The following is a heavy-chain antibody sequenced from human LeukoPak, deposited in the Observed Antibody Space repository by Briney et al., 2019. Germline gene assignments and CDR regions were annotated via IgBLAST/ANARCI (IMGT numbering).Heavy chain of an antibody. D-gene: IGHD5-12*01. CDR1: GGSISSSSYY. J-gene: IGHJ4*02. Sequence: SETLSLTCSVSGGSISSSSYYWGWIRQPPGKGLEWIGSVSHSGSINYDPSLKNRVTISVDTSKNQFSLKLSSVTAADTAVYYCWAIVTTIKLDFWGQGTLVTVSS. CDR2: VSHSGSI. CDR3: WAIVTTIKLDF. V-gene: IGHV4-39*01.